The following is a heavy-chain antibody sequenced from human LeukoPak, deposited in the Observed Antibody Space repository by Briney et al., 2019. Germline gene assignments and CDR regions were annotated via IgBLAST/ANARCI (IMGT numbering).Heavy chain of an antibody. J-gene: IGHJ4*02. CDR2: ISGSGVNT. CDR3: AKDRATVVTRGFDY. V-gene: IGHV3-23*01. CDR1: GFTFSNYA. D-gene: IGHD4-23*01. Sequence: PGGSLRLSCAASGFTFSNYAMTWVRQAPGKGLEWVSAISGSGVNTYYAAPVKGRFTISKDNSKNTLFLQMSSVRAEDTAIYYCAKDRATVVTRGFDYWGQGTLVTVSS.